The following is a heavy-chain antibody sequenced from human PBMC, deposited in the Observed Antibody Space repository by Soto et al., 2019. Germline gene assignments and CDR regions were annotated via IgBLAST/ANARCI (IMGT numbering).Heavy chain of an antibody. CDR1: GFTVSSHY. D-gene: IGHD2-2*01. Sequence: EVQLVESGGGLIQPGGSLRLSCAASGFTVSSHYMSWVRQAPGKGLEWVSVIYSGGSTYYADSVKGRFTISRDNSKNTLYLQMNSLRAEDTAVYYCAREGSNCSSTSCYFGWFDPWGQGTLVTVSS. J-gene: IGHJ5*02. V-gene: IGHV3-53*01. CDR2: IYSGGST. CDR3: AREGSNCSSTSCYFGWFDP.